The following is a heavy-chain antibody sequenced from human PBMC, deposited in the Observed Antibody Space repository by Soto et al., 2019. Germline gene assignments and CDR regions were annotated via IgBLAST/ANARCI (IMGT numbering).Heavy chain of an antibody. V-gene: IGHV2-5*02. CDR2: IYWDNDK. Sequence: QITLKESGPTLVKPTQTLTLTCTFSGFSLNTTSVGVGWIRQPPGKALEGLALIYWDNDKRYNPSLKTTLTITKDASKKQVVLKMTNMHPVDTATYFCAHREGADYVWGSYKDAFAIWGQGTMVTVSS. CDR1: GFSLNTTSVG. CDR3: AHREGADYVWGSYKDAFAI. J-gene: IGHJ3*02. D-gene: IGHD3-16*01.